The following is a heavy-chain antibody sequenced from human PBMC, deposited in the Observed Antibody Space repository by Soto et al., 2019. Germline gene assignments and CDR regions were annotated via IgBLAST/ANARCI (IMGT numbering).Heavy chain of an antibody. Sequence: SETLSLTCTVSGGSISSYYWSWIRQPPGKGLEWIGYMYYSGSTYYNPSLKSRVTISVDTSKNQFSLKLSSVTAADTAVYYCARHQSHSSSYVDPWGQGTLVTVSS. CDR3: ARHQSHSSSYVDP. D-gene: IGHD6-13*01. CDR1: GGSISSYY. J-gene: IGHJ5*02. V-gene: IGHV4-59*04. CDR2: MYYSGST.